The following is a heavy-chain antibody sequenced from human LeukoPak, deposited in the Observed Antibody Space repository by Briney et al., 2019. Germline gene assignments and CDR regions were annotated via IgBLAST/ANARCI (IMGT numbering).Heavy chain of an antibody. D-gene: IGHD6-19*01. J-gene: IGHJ4*02. CDR1: GFTFSNYG. V-gene: IGHV3-30*18. CDR3: AKDKIVGSTGWYYFDY. Sequence: AGSLRLSCAASGFTFSNYGMHWVRQAPGKGLEWVAVISYDGSNKYYADSLKGRFTISRDNSKNTLYLQMNSLRAEDTAVYYCAKDKIVGSTGWYYFDYWGQGTLVTVSS. CDR2: ISYDGSNK.